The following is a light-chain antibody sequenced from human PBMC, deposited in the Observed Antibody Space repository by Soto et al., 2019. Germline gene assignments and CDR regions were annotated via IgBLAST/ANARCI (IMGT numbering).Light chain of an antibody. CDR2: DVT. J-gene: IGLJ2*01. CDR1: SSDVIGSNY. Sequence: HSALTQPRSVSGSPGQSVTISCTGTSSDVIGSNYVSWYQQHPGKAPKLMIYDVTKRPSGVPDRFSGSKSGNTASLTISGLQADDEADYYCCSYAGSYTLVVFGGGTKLTVL. V-gene: IGLV2-11*01. CDR3: CSYAGSYTLVV.